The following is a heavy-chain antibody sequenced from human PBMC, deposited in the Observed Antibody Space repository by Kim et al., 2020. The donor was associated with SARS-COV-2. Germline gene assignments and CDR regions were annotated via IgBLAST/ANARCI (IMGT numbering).Heavy chain of an antibody. V-gene: IGHV1-46*01. J-gene: IGHJ4*02. CDR3: ARVASTYGEPYYFDY. D-gene: IGHD4-17*01. Sequence: QKFQGRVTMTRDTSTSTVYMELSSLRSEDTAVYYCARVASTYGEPYYFDYWGQGTLVTVSS.